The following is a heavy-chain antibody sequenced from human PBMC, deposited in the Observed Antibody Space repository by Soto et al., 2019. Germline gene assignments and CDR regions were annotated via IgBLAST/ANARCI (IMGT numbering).Heavy chain of an antibody. V-gene: IGHV4-30-2*01. CDR3: ARVSCSGGSCSDAFDI. Sequence: QLQLQESGSGLVKPSQTLSLTCAVSGGSISSGGYSWSWIRQPPGKGLEWIGYIYHSGSTYYNPSLKSRVTISVDRSKNQFSLKLNSVTAADTAVYYCARVSCSGGSCSDAFDIWGQGTMVTVSS. J-gene: IGHJ3*02. CDR2: IYHSGST. D-gene: IGHD2-15*01. CDR1: GGSISSGGYS.